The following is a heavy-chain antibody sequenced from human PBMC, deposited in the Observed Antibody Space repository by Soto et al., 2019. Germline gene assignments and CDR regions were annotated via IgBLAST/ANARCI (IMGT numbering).Heavy chain of an antibody. Sequence: ASVKVSCKASGYTFTSYDINWVRQATGQGLEWMGWMNPNSGNTGYAQKFQGRVTMTRNTSISTAYMELSSLGSEDTAVYYCAREAWGATGTTGTWGQGTLVTVSS. CDR2: MNPNSGNT. V-gene: IGHV1-8*01. CDR3: AREAWGATGTTGT. J-gene: IGHJ5*02. D-gene: IGHD1-7*01. CDR1: GYTFTSYD.